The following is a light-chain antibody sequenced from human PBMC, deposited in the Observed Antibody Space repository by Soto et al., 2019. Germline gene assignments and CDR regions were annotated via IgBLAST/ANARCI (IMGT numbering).Light chain of an antibody. Sequence: QSALTQPPSASGSPGQPVTISCTGTSSDVGGYNYVSWYQQHPGKAPKLMIYEVTKRPSGVPDRFSGSKSGNTASLTVSGLQAEDEADYYCSSYAGSNNYVFGPGTKLTVL. CDR3: SSYAGSNNYV. CDR2: EVT. J-gene: IGLJ1*01. CDR1: SSDVGGYNY. V-gene: IGLV2-8*01.